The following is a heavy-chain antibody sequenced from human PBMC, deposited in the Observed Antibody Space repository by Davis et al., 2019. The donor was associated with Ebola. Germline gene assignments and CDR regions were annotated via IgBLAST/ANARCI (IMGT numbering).Heavy chain of an antibody. CDR1: GYTFTSYY. D-gene: IGHD1-26*01. J-gene: IGHJ4*02. Sequence: AASVKVSCKASGYTFTSYYMHWVRQAPGQGLEWMGIINPSGGSTSYAQKFQGRVTMTRDPSTSTVYMELSSLRSEDTAVYYCASPGPVGGGYLHYWGQGTLVTVSS. CDR2: INPSGGST. V-gene: IGHV1-46*01. CDR3: ASPGPVGGGYLHY.